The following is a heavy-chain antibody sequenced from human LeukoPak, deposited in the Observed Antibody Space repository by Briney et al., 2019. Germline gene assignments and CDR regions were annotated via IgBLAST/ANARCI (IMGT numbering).Heavy chain of an antibody. Sequence: SETLSLTCTVSGDSIISYYWSWIRQPPGKGLEWVGYIYYSGSTNYNPSLKSRVTMSVDTSMNQFSLKLRYVPAADRAVYYWARGPTSSGFRWLDPGGQGTLVTVSS. CDR3: ARGPTSSGFRWLDP. J-gene: IGHJ5*02. CDR1: GDSIISYY. V-gene: IGHV4-59*01. CDR2: IYYSGST. D-gene: IGHD6-13*01.